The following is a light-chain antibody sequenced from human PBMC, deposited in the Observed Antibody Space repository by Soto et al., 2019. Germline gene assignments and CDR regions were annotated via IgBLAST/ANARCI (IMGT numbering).Light chain of an antibody. CDR2: LNSDGSH. CDR1: SGHSSYA. V-gene: IGLV4-69*01. CDR3: QTWGTGIQAV. Sequence: QPVLTQSPSASASLGASVKLTCTLSSGHSSYAIAWHQQQPEKGPRYLMKLNSDGSHSKGDGIPDRFSGSSSGAERYLTIYSLQSEDEADYYCQTWGTGIQAVFGGGTQLTVL. J-gene: IGLJ7*01.